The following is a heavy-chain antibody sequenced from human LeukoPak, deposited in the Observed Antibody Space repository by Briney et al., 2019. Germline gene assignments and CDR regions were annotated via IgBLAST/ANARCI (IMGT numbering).Heavy chain of an antibody. D-gene: IGHD3-22*01. CDR3: ARDVWDSSGYYRTYYFDY. Sequence: SLIVSCTASGGTFSSYAISWVRQAPGQGLEWMGRIIPIFGIANYAQKFQGRVTITADKSTSTAYMELSSLRSEDTAVYYCARDVWDSSGYYRTYYFDYWGQGTLVTVSS. V-gene: IGHV1-69*04. CDR2: IIPIFGIA. J-gene: IGHJ4*02. CDR1: GGTFSSYA.